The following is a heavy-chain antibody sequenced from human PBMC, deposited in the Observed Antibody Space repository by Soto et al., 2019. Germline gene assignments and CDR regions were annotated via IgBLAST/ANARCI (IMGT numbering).Heavy chain of an antibody. V-gene: IGHV3-30*18. CDR1: GFTFSSYG. Sequence: QVQLVESGGGVVQPGRSLRLSCAASGFTFSSYGMHWVRQAPGKGLEWVAVISYDGSNKYYADSVKGRFTISRDNSKNPLYPQMNSLRAEDTAVYYCAKSSTAMTYFDYWGQGTLVTVSS. CDR3: AKSSTAMTYFDY. J-gene: IGHJ4*02. D-gene: IGHD5-18*01. CDR2: ISYDGSNK.